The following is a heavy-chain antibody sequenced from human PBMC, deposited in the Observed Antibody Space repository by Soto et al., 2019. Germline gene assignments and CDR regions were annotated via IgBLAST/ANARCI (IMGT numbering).Heavy chain of an antibody. CDR2: INAGNGKT. CDR3: ARDGAVAGNTNFDY. CDR1: GYTFTNYA. D-gene: IGHD6-19*01. J-gene: IGHJ4*02. Sequence: QVQLVQSGAEVKQPGASVKVSCRASGYTFTNYAIHWVRQGPGQRLEWMGWINAGNGKTKYSQKFQGRVTITRDTSASTAYMELSSLRSEDTAVYYCARDGAVAGNTNFDYWGQGTLVNVSS. V-gene: IGHV1-3*01.